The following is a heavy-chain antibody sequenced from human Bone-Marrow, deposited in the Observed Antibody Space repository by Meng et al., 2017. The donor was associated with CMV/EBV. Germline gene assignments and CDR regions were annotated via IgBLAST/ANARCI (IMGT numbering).Heavy chain of an antibody. D-gene: IGHD6-19*01. CDR3: ARSLYSGWYYVYYYYVMDV. J-gene: IGHJ6*02. CDR2: ISYDGSNK. Sequence: GGSLRLSCAASGFTFSSYAMHWVRQAPGKGLEWVAVISYDGSNKYYADSVKGRFTISRDNSKNTLYLQMNSLRAEDTAVYYCARSLYSGWYYVYYYYVMDVWGQGTTVTVSS. V-gene: IGHV3-30*04. CDR1: GFTFSSYA.